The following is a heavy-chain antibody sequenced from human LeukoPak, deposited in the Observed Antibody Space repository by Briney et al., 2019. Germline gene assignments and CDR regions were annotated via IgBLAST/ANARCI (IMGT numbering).Heavy chain of an antibody. J-gene: IGHJ5*02. V-gene: IGHV1-18*01. D-gene: IGHD3-10*01. CDR1: GYTFTSYG. Sequence: ASVKVSCKASGYTFTSYGISWVRQAPGQGLEWMGWISAYNGNTNYAQKLQGRVTMTTDTSTSTAYMELRSLRSDDTAVYYCVREITMPPGDWFDPWGQGTLVTVSS. CDR2: ISAYNGNT. CDR3: VREITMPPGDWFDP.